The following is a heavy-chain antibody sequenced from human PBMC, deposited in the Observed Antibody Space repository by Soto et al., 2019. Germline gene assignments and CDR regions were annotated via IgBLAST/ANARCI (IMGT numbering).Heavy chain of an antibody. J-gene: IGHJ6*02. V-gene: IGHV4-59*01. CDR1: GDSISRYY. Sequence: QVQLQESGPGLVKPSETLSLTCTVSGDSISRYYWSWIRLSPGKGLEWIGYIYYSGETNYNPSVKSRVTISVDRTKNQFSLKLSSVTAADTVVYYCARDQGGEFLKGSGMAVWGQGTTVTVSS. D-gene: IGHD3-10*01. CDR3: ARDQGGEFLKGSGMAV. CDR2: IYYSGET.